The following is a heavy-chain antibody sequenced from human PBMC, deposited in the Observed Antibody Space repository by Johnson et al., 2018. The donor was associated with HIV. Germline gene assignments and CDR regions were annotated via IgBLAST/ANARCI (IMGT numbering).Heavy chain of an antibody. CDR3: ARGYGVVIALLDAFDI. CDR2: IYSGGST. J-gene: IGHJ3*02. D-gene: IGHD2-21*01. Sequence: MHLVESGGGLIRPGGSLRLSCAASGFTVSSTYMSWVRQAPGKGLEWVSAIYSGGSTYYADSVKGRFTISRENAKNSLYLQMNSLRAGDTAVYYCARGYGVVIALLDAFDIWGQGTMVTVSS. CDR1: GFTVSSTY. V-gene: IGHV3-53*01.